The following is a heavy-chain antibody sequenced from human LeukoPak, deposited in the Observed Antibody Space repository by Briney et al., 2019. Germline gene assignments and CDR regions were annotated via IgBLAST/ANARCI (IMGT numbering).Heavy chain of an antibody. J-gene: IGHJ4*02. V-gene: IGHV4-39*01. CDR3: ARQKQYGDPRWFDY. D-gene: IGHD4-17*01. Sequence: SETLSLTCTVSSGSIRSCNYYWGWIRQPPGKGLEWIGSIYYTESTSYNPSLKSRVTISLDTSKNQFSLKLSSVTAADTAVYYCARQKQYGDPRWFDYWGQGTLVTVSS. CDR1: SGSIRSCNYY. CDR2: IYYTEST.